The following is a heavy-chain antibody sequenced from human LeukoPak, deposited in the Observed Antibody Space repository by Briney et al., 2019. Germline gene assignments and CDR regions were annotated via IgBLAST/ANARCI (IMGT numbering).Heavy chain of an antibody. J-gene: IGHJ4*02. D-gene: IGHD6-13*01. V-gene: IGHV3-30*02. Sequence: GGSLRLPCAASGFTFSSYGMHWVRQAPGKGLGWVAFIRYDGSNKYYADSVKGRFTISRDNSKNTLYLQMNSLRAEDTAVYYCAKDKGSSWYGGPDYWGQGTLVTVSS. CDR2: IRYDGSNK. CDR1: GFTFSSYG. CDR3: AKDKGSSWYGGPDY.